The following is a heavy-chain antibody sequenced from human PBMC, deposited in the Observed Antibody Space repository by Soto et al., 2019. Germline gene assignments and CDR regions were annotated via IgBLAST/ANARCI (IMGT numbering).Heavy chain of an antibody. CDR1: GFTFSSYS. CDR2: ISSSSSYI. J-gene: IGHJ5*02. V-gene: IGHV3-21*01. CDR3: ARDRSEYSYGFGWFDP. Sequence: EVQLVESGGGLVKPGGSLRLSCAASGFTFSSYSVNWVRQAPGKGLEWVSSISSSSSYIYYADSVKGRFTISRDNAKNSMYLHMNTLRAEDAAVYYCARDRSEYSYGFGWFDPWGQGTLVTVSS. D-gene: IGHD5-18*01.